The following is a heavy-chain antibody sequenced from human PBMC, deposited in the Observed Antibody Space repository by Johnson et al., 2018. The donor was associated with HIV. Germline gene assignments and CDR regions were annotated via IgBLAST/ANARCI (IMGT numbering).Heavy chain of an antibody. Sequence: WIRQAPGKGLEWVSVIYSGASTYYADSVKGRFTISRDNSKNTLYLQMNSLRAEDTAVYYCARAIGNWDAFDIWGQGTMVTVSS. CDR3: ARAIGNWDAFDI. D-gene: IGHD7-27*01. V-gene: IGHV3-66*02. J-gene: IGHJ3*02. CDR2: IYSGAST.